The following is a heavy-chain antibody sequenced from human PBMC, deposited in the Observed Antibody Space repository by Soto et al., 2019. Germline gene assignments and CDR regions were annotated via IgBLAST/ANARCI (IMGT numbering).Heavy chain of an antibody. CDR1: SGPSSSHS. CDR2: VYSTGGT. J-gene: IGHJ6*02. D-gene: IGHD1-1*01. CDR3: LRQGIGNLHGLVDV. Sequence: VQLQQSGPGLVKPSETLFLTCSVSSGPSSSHSWGWIRQPTGRGLEWIGYVYSTGGTSYNPSLKSRVTISADTSTNHISLTLTSVTAADTAVYYCLRQGIGNLHGLVDVWGQGTTVRVSS. V-gene: IGHV4-59*08.